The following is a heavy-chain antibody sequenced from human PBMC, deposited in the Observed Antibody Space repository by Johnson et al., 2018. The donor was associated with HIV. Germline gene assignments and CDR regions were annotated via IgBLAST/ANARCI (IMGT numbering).Heavy chain of an antibody. V-gene: IGHV3-30*02. CDR2: LRYVGSII. CDR1: GFTCRNFG. J-gene: IGHJ3*02. D-gene: IGHD2-8*01. Sequence: QGQLVESGGVVVQPGGSLTLSCSASGFTCRNFGMHLVRQAPGKGLVWVVFLRYVGSIIYYADTVKGLFAILSDQSKNMVYLQMNSLRAEDTAVYFCARGFCSNGVCSSLLGFDAFDIWGQGTTVTVSS. CDR3: ARGFCSNGVCSSLLGFDAFDI.